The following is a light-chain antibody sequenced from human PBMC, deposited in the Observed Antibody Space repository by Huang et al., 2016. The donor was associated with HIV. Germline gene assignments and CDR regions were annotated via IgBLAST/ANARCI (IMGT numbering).Light chain of an antibody. V-gene: IGKV3-11*01. Sequence: EIVLTQSPATLSLSPGERATLSCRASQSISSYLAWYQQKPGQAPRLLIYDTSNRATGIPARCGGSGSETNFTLTISSLEPEDFAVYYCQQRTNFGQGTRLDIK. CDR3: QQRTN. CDR2: DTS. J-gene: IGKJ5*01. CDR1: QSISSY.